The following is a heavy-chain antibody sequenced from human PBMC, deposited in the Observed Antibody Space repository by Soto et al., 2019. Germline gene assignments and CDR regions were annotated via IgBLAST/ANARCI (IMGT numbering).Heavy chain of an antibody. CDR2: IDPSDSYT. D-gene: IGHD6-13*01. CDR3: ARRFIAAAGTGDDYYGMDV. J-gene: IGHJ6*02. Sequence: PGESLKISCKGSGYSFTSCWISWVRQMPGKGLEWMGRIDPSDSYTNYSPSFQGHVTIPADKSISTAYLQWSSLKASDTAMYYCARRFIAAAGTGDDYYGMDVWGQGTTVTVSS. CDR1: GYSFTSCW. V-gene: IGHV5-10-1*01.